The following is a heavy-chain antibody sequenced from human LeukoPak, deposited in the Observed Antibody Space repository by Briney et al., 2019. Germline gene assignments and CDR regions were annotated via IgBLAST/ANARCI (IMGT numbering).Heavy chain of an antibody. Sequence: SETLSLTCTVSGGSISSYYWSWIRQPAGKGLEWIGRIYTSGSTNYNPSLKSRVTMSVDTSKNQFSLKLSSVTAADTAVYYCAGVADGAAAGLFDYWGQGTLVTVSS. D-gene: IGHD6-13*01. CDR2: IYTSGST. V-gene: IGHV4-4*07. J-gene: IGHJ4*02. CDR1: GGSISSYY. CDR3: AGVADGAAAGLFDY.